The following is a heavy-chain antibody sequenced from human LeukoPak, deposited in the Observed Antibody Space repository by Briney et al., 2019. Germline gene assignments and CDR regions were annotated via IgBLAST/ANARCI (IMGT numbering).Heavy chain of an antibody. CDR2: ISSSGSTI. CDR3: ARVEEYYYDSSGRFDY. CDR1: GFTFSVYY. V-gene: IGHV3-11*01. J-gene: IGHJ4*02. Sequence: GGSLRLSCAASGFTFSVYYMSWIRQAPGKGLEWVSYISSSGSTIYYADSVKGRFTISRDNAKNSLYLQMNSLRAEDTAVYYCARVEEYYYDSSGRFDYWGQGTLVTVSS. D-gene: IGHD3-22*01.